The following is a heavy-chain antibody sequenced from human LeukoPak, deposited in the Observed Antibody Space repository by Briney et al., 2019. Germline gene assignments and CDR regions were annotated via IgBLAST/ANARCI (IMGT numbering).Heavy chain of an antibody. J-gene: IGHJ4*02. CDR3: AKDAWGSFDY. D-gene: IGHD3-16*01. CDR1: GFTFSSYA. V-gene: IGHV3-48*02. CDR2: ISSSSSTK. Sequence: GGSLRLSCAASGFTFSSYAMNWVRQAPGKGLEWVAHISSSSSTKYYAGSVKGRFTISRDNAKNSLYLQMSSLRDGDTAVYYCAKDAWGSFDYWGQGTLVTVSS.